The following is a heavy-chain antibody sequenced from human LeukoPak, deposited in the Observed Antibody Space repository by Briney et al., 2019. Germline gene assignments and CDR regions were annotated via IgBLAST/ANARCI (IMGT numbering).Heavy chain of an antibody. Sequence: ASVTVSCKTSGYTFNAYYMHWVRQAPGQGLEGMGWINPNSGGTNYAQKFQGRVTMTRDTSISTAYMGLSRLRSDDTAVYYCARYCSSTSCYGENAFDIWGQGTMVTVSS. D-gene: IGHD2-2*01. CDR3: ARYCSSTSCYGENAFDI. J-gene: IGHJ3*02. V-gene: IGHV1-2*02. CDR1: GYTFNAYY. CDR2: INPNSGGT.